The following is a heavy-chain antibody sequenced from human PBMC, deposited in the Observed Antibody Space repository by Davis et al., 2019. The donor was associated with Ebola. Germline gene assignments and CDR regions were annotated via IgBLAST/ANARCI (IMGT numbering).Heavy chain of an antibody. Sequence: GESLKISCKDSGNSFTSHWIGWVRQMPGKGLEWMGIIYSGDSDTRYSPSFRGQVTISADKSIKPAFLQWSSLKASDTAMYYCASLRRTITGMDDAFDIWGQGTMVTGSS. V-gene: IGHV5-51*01. CDR2: IYSGDSDT. J-gene: IGHJ3*02. CDR1: GNSFTSHW. CDR3: ASLRRTITGMDDAFDI. D-gene: IGHD1-20*01.